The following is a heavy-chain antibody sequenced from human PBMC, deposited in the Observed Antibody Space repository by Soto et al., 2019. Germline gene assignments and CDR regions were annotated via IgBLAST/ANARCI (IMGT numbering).Heavy chain of an antibody. D-gene: IGHD6-13*01. V-gene: IGHV3-23*01. CDR3: AKPGSSWEFAGDY. Sequence: EVQLLESGGGLVQPGGSLRLSCAASGFTFSSYAMSWVRQAPGKGLEWVSAISGSGGSTYYADSVKGRFTISRDNSKNTLYLQRNSLRAEDTAVYYCAKPGSSWEFAGDYWGQGTLVTVSS. J-gene: IGHJ4*02. CDR1: GFTFSSYA. CDR2: ISGSGGST.